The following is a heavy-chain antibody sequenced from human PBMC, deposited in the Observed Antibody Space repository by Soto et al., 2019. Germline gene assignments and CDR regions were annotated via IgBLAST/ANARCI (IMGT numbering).Heavy chain of an antibody. CDR1: AGFISSCC. Sequence: PEARPLSWTVSAGFISSCCESWIRLLPEKGQEWIGDIYYSGSTSYNPSLKSRVTISVDTSKNQFSLKLSSVTAADTAVYYCARDRSSGRDERGYYYYYYGMDVWIQATTVT. CDR2: IYYSGST. V-gene: IGHV4-59*01. D-gene: IGHD6-19*01. CDR3: ARDRSSGRDERGYYYYYYGMDV. J-gene: IGHJ6*01.